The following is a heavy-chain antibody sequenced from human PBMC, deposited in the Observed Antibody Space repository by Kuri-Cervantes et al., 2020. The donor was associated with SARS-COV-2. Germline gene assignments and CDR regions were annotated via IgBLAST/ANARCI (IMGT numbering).Heavy chain of an antibody. Sequence: GGSLRLSCAASGFTFSSYDMHWVRQATGKGLEWVSAIGTAGDTYYPGSVKGRFTISRENAKNSLYLQMNSLRAEDTAVYYCARDSLRRNWNDDYYYYGMDVWGQGTTVTVSS. CDR3: ARDSLRRNWNDDYYYYGMDV. D-gene: IGHD1-1*01. V-gene: IGHV3-13*01. CDR1: GFTFSSYD. CDR2: IGTAGDT. J-gene: IGHJ6*02.